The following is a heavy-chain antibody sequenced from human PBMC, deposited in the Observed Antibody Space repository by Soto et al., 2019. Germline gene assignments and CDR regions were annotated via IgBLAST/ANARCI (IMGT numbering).Heavy chain of an antibody. V-gene: IGHV4-31*03. CDR1: GGSISSGGYY. D-gene: IGHD2-2*02. J-gene: IGHJ6*02. Sequence: SETLSLTCTVSGGSISSGGYYWSWTRQHPGKGLEWIGYIYYSGSTYYNPSLKSRVTISVDTSKNQFSLKLSSVTAADTAVYYCARDHRQYCSSTSCYTDYYYGMDVWGQGTTVTVSS. CDR3: ARDHRQYCSSTSCYTDYYYGMDV. CDR2: IYYSGST.